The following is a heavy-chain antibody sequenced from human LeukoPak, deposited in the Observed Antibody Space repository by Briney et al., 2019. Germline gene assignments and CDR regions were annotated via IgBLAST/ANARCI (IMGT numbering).Heavy chain of an antibody. CDR2: VLHSVAT. J-gene: IGHJ6*04. D-gene: IGHD3-3*01. V-gene: IGHV4-34*01. CDR1: GVSFSSFY. Sequence: PSETLSLTCAISGVSFSSFYWTWIRQPPGRALEWLGDVLHSVATNYNPSLKGRLTISVDQSKNQFSLYLCSVTAADSAGYYCARGPPPNSDSWSVFFYMDVWGIGTTVTVSS. CDR3: ARGPPPNSDSWSVFFYMDV.